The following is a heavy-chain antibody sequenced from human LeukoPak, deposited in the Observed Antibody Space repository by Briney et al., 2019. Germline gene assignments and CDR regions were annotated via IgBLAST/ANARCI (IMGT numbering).Heavy chain of an antibody. CDR1: GFTVSSNY. V-gene: IGHV3-53*01. CDR2: IYSGGST. CDR3: ARAGYYYDSSGYYYEDY. D-gene: IGHD3-22*01. J-gene: IGHJ4*02. Sequence: PGGSLRLSCAVSGFTVSSNYMSWVRQAPGKGLEWVSVIYSGGSTYYADSVKGRFTISRDNSKNTLYLQMNSLRAEDTAVYYCARAGYYYDSSGYYYEDYWGQGTLVTVSS.